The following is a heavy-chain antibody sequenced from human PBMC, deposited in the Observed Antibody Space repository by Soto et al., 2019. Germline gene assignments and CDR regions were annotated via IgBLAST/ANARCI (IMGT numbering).Heavy chain of an antibody. CDR2: IWYDGSNK. CDR1: GFTFSSYG. J-gene: IGHJ3*02. V-gene: IGHV3-33*01. Sequence: GGSLRLSCAASGFTFSSYGMHWVRQAPGKGLEWVAVIWYDGSNKYYADSVKGRFTISRDNSKNTLYLQMNSLRAEDTAVYYCARDRLWFGELSAGAFDIWGQGTMVTGS. D-gene: IGHD3-10*01. CDR3: ARDRLWFGELSAGAFDI.